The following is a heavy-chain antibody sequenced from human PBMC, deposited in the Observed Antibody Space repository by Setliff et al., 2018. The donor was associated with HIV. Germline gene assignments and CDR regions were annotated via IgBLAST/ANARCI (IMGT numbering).Heavy chain of an antibody. Sequence: ASETLSLTCTVSGDSISSGSYYWSWIRQHPGKGLGWIGYIHYSGSTHYNPSLDSRLTISVDTSQNRFSLKLSSVTAADTAVYFCARLDSSIFGTIKPLHHFDYWGQGLMVTVSS. D-gene: IGHD3-3*01. CDR2: IHYSGST. J-gene: IGHJ4*01. V-gene: IGHV4-31*03. CDR3: ARLDSSIFGTIKPLHHFDY. CDR1: GDSISSGSYY.